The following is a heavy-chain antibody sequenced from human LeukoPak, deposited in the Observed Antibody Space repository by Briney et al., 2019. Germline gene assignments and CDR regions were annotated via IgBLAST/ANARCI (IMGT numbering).Heavy chain of an antibody. Sequence: GGSLRLSCAASGFTFSSSAMSWVRQVPGKGLEWVSGISASGGSTYYADSVRGRFTISRDNSKNTLYVQMNSLRDEDTAVYYCAKDRSSGWYYFDYWGQGTLVTVSS. D-gene: IGHD6-19*01. J-gene: IGHJ4*02. CDR3: AKDRSSGWYYFDY. CDR1: GFTFSSSA. CDR2: ISASGGST. V-gene: IGHV3-23*01.